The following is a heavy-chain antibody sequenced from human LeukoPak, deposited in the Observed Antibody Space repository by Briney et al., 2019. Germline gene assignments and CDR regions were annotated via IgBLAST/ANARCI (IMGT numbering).Heavy chain of an antibody. J-gene: IGHJ6*03. Sequence: GWSLILSCAASGFTFSDYYISWIRQAPAKGLEGVSYISSSGSTIYYADSLKGRFTISMDNAKNSLSLQMNRLRAEDTAVYYCAELGITMIGGVWGKETALSISS. CDR2: ISSSGSTI. CDR1: GFTFSDYY. D-gene: IGHD3-10*02. CDR3: AELGITMIGGV. V-gene: IGHV3-11*04.